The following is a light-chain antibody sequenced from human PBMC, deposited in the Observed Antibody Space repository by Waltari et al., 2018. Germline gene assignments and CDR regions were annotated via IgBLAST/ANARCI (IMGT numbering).Light chain of an antibody. CDR1: SSNIAAGYD. Sequence: QSVLTQPPSVSGAPGQRVTISCTGSSSNIAAGYDVYWYQQLPGTSPKLLIYGNSNRPSGVPDRFSGSKSGTSASLAFSGLQAEDEADYYCQSYDGRLSGSVFGTGTKVTVL. V-gene: IGLV1-40*01. CDR2: GNS. CDR3: QSYDGRLSGSV. J-gene: IGLJ1*01.